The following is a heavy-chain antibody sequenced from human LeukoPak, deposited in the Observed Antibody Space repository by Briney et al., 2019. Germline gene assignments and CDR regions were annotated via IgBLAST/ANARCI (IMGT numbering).Heavy chain of an antibody. CDR1: GYTLTELS. CDR3: ATALRSSGWS. V-gene: IGHV1-24*01. J-gene: IGHJ5*02. Sequence: ASVKVACKVSGYTLTELSMHWVRQAPGKGLEWMGGFDPEDGETIYAQKFPGRVTMTEDTSTDTAYMELSSLRSEDTAVYYCATALRSSGWSWGQGTLVTVSS. D-gene: IGHD6-19*01. CDR2: FDPEDGET.